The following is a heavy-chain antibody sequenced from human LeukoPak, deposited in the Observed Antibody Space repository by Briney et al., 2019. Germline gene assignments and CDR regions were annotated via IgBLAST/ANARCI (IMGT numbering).Heavy chain of an antibody. V-gene: IGHV3-15*01. CDR2: IKSNLDDGTA. J-gene: IGHJ4*02. Sequence: GGSLRLSCAASGFGFNNAWTIWVRQTPGKGLEWVGRIKSNLDDGTADYATPVKGRCIISRDDSKNTLYLQMSSLKIEDTAVYYCSTDFSHFDFSSGYYSYWGQGTLVTV. CDR1: GFGFNNAW. CDR3: STDFSHFDFSSGYYSY. D-gene: IGHD3-3*01.